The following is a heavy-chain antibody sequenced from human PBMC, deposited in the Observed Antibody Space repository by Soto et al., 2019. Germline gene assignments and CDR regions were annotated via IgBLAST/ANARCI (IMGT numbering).Heavy chain of an antibody. D-gene: IGHD6-6*01. V-gene: IGHV4-39*01. CDR2: IYYSGST. CDR1: GGSISSSNYY. Sequence: TSXTLSLTCTVSGGSISSSNYYWGWIRQPPGKGLEWIGSIYYSGSTYYNPSLKSRVTISVDTSKNQFSLKLSSVTAADTAVYYCARTSRFDCWGQGTLVTVSS. J-gene: IGHJ4*02. CDR3: ARTSRFDC.